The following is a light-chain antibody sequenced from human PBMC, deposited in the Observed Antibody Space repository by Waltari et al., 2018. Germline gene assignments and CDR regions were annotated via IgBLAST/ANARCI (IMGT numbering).Light chain of an antibody. CDR3: CSFAGSYTFV. CDR1: SRDLAGYHS. V-gene: IGLV2-11*01. J-gene: IGLJ1*01. Sequence: QSALTQPRSVSGSPGQSVTIPCSGTSRDLAGYHSVPWFQQHPVKVPNLLIYDVSERPSDVPDRFSGSKSANTASLTISGLQTEDEADYYCCSFAGSYTFVFGTGTRVTVL. CDR2: DVS.